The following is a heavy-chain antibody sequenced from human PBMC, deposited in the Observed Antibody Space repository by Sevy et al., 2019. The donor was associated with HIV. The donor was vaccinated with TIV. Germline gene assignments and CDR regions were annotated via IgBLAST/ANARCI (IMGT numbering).Heavy chain of an antibody. CDR1: GDSVSSNSAA. Sequence: QSQTLSLTCAISGDSVSSNSAAWNWIRQSPSRGLEWLGRTYYRSKWYNDYAVSVKSRITNNPDTSKNQFSLQLNSVTPEDTAVYYCAREPGYNGVYYYYGMDVWGQGTTVTVSS. CDR2: TYYRSKWYN. V-gene: IGHV6-1*01. CDR3: AREPGYNGVYYYYGMDV. J-gene: IGHJ6*02. D-gene: IGHD5-12*01.